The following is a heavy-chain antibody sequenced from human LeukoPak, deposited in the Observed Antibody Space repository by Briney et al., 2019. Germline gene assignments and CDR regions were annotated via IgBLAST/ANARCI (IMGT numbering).Heavy chain of an antibody. D-gene: IGHD4-17*01. V-gene: IGHV3-21*01. CDR3: ARGQTTVTYLDDRDY. Sequence: GGSLRLSCAASGFTFSSYSMNWVRQAPGKGLEWVSSISSSSSYIYYADSVKGRFTFSRDNAKNSLYLQMNSLRAEDTAVYYCARGQTTVTYLDDRDYWGQGTLVTVSS. J-gene: IGHJ4*02. CDR2: ISSSSSYI. CDR1: GFTFSSYS.